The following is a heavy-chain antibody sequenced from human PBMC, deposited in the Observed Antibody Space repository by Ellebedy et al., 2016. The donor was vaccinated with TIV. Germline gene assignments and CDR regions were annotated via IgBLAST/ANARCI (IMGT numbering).Heavy chain of an antibody. CDR3: ARVRSPFGESPGDALDI. D-gene: IGHD3-10*01. CDR2: IYYSGST. Sequence: LRLSXTVSGGSISSGGYYWSWIRQHPGKGLEWIGYIYYSGSTYYNPSLKSRVTISVDTSKNQFSLKLSSVTAADTAVYYCARVRSPFGESPGDALDIWGQGTMVTVSS. V-gene: IGHV4-31*03. J-gene: IGHJ3*02. CDR1: GGSISSGGYY.